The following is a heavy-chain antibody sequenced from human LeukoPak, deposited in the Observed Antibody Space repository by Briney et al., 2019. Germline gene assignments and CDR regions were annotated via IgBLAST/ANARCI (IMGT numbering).Heavy chain of an antibody. Sequence: SETLSLTCTVSGGSISGGAYFWSWIRQHPGGGLEWLGYISYSGTTYYNPSLKSRISISVDSSKNQFSLKLTSVTAADTAVYYCAREGGFYRPLDYSGQGTLVTVSS. J-gene: IGHJ4*02. V-gene: IGHV4-31*03. CDR2: ISYSGTT. CDR3: AREGGFYRPLDY. CDR1: GGSISGGAYF. D-gene: IGHD3-3*01.